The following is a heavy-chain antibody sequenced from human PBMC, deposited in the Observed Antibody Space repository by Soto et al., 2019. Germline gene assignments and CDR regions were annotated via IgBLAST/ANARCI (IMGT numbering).Heavy chain of an antibody. CDR2: FYHAGSP. Sequence: ETLSLTCAVSGGSIRSSSWWTWLRQSPGKGLEWIGEFYHAGSPHYNPSFQSRVTISADTSKNLFSLRLTSVTAADTAIYYCARASSFRGDFDFWGQGTAVTVSS. V-gene: IGHV4-4*02. D-gene: IGHD2-21*01. CDR1: GGSIRSSSW. CDR3: ARASSFRGDFDF. J-gene: IGHJ3*01.